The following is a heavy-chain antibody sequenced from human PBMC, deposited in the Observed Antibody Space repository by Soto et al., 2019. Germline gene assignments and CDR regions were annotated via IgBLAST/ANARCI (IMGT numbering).Heavy chain of an antibody. V-gene: IGHV1-18*01. Sequence: QVQLVQSRAEVKKPGASVKVSCKASGYTFTSYGISWVRQAPGQGLEWMGWISAYNGNTNYAQKLQGRVTMTTDTSTSTAYMELRSLRSDDTAVYYCARAVYCSGGSCYSHYWYFDLWGRGTLVTVSS. CDR2: ISAYNGNT. CDR3: ARAVYCSGGSCYSHYWYFDL. CDR1: GYTFTSYG. J-gene: IGHJ2*01. D-gene: IGHD2-15*01.